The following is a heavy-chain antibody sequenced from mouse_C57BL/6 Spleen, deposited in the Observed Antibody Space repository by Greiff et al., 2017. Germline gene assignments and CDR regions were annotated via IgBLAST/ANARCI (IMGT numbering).Heavy chain of an antibody. J-gene: IGHJ1*03. CDR2: ISYDGSN. D-gene: IGHD1-1*01. CDR3: ARGGYYGSSPYWYFDV. Sequence: EVHLVESGPGLVKPSQSLSLTCSVTGYSITSGYYWNWIRQFPGNKLEWMGYISYDGSNNYNPSLKNRISITRDTSKNQFFLKLNSVTTEDTATYYCARGGYYGSSPYWYFDVWGTGTTVTVSS. CDR1: GYSITSGYY. V-gene: IGHV3-6*01.